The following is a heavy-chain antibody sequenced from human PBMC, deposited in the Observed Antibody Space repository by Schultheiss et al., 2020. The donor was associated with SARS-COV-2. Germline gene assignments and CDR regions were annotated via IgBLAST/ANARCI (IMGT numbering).Heavy chain of an antibody. D-gene: IGHD4-11*01. Sequence: GGSLRLSCAASGFTVSSNYMSWVRQAPGKGLEWVSAISGSGGSTYYADSVKGRFTISRDNSKNTLYLQMNSLRAEDTAVYYCARGLDYSNHHPTAFDIWGQGTMVTVSS. CDR2: ISGSGGST. J-gene: IGHJ3*02. V-gene: IGHV3-23*01. CDR1: GFTVSSNY. CDR3: ARGLDYSNHHPTAFDI.